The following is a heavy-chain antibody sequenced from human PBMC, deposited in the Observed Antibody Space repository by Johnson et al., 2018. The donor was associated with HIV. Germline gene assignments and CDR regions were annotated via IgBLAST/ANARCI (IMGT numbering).Heavy chain of an antibody. Sequence: QVQLVESGGGVVQPGRSLRLSCAASGFTFSSYAMHWVRQAPGKGLEWVAIISNDGSNKYYADSVKGRFTISRDNSKNTLYLQMNSLRAEDTALYYCAKHNGLDSSWPFDAFDIWGQGTMVTVSS. CDR2: ISNDGSNK. D-gene: IGHD6-13*01. CDR3: AKHNGLDSSWPFDAFDI. J-gene: IGHJ3*02. V-gene: IGHV3-30*01. CDR1: GFTFSSYA.